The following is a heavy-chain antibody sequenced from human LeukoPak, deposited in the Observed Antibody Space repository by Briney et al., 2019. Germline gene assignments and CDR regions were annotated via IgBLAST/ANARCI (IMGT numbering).Heavy chain of an antibody. Sequence: KPSETLSLTCTVSGGSISSSSYYWGWIRQPPGKGLEWIGEINHSGSTNYNPSLKSRVTISVDTSKNQFSLKLSSVTAADTAVYYCARLTSSGWHFFDYWGQGTLVTVSS. CDR1: GGSISSSSYY. CDR3: ARLTSSGWHFFDY. CDR2: INHSGST. D-gene: IGHD6-19*01. J-gene: IGHJ4*02. V-gene: IGHV4-39*01.